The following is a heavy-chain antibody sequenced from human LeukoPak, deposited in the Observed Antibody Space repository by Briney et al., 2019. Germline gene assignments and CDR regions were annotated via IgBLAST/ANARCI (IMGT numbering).Heavy chain of an antibody. CDR3: ARDTYYYDSSGYYDYGMDV. V-gene: IGHV4-59*01. CDR2: IYYSGST. Sequence: PSETLSLTCTASGDSISSYYWSWIRQPPGKGLEWIGYIYYSGSTNYNPSLKSRVTISVDTSKNQFSLKLSSVTAADTAVYYCARDTYYYDSSGYYDYGMDVWGQGTTVTVSS. J-gene: IGHJ6*02. CDR1: GDSISSYY. D-gene: IGHD3-22*01.